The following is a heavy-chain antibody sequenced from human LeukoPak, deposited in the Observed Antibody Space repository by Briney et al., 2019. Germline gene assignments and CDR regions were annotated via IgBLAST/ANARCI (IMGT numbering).Heavy chain of an antibody. J-gene: IGHJ4*02. CDR3: ATSYGSSGCD. CDR1: GFIFSSFW. Sequence: QSGGSLRLSCTASGFIFSSFWMAWVRQAPGKGLEWVANIKPDGSLQFYGDSVKGRFTISRDNAKNSLYPQMNNLRAEDTALYYCATSYGSSGCDWGQGTLVTVSS. V-gene: IGHV3-7*01. CDR2: IKPDGSLQ. D-gene: IGHD3-22*01.